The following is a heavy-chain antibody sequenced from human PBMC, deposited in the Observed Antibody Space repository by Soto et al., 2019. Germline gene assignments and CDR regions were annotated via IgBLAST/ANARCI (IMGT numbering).Heavy chain of an antibody. J-gene: IGHJ6*02. V-gene: IGHV3-15*01. CDR2: IKSKTDGGTT. Sequence: GGSLRLSCAASGFTFINAWMSWVRQAPGKGLEWVGRIKSKTDGGTTDYAAPVKGRFTISRDDSKNTLYLQMNSLKTEDTAVYYCTTDGFTMVRGAATYGMDVWGQGTTVTVSS. CDR1: GFTFINAW. D-gene: IGHD3-10*01. CDR3: TTDGFTMVRGAATYGMDV.